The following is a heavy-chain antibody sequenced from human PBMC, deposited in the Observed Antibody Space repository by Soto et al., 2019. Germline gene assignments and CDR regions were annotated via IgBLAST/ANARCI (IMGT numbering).Heavy chain of an antibody. Sequence: QVQLRESGPGLVKPSETLSLTCTVSGGSISSYYWSWIRQPPGKGLEWIGYIYYSGSTNYNPSLKSRVTIXXDXSXXQFSLKLSSVTAADTAVYYCARQLDSSGYYGYFDYWGQGTLVTVSS. D-gene: IGHD3-22*01. J-gene: IGHJ4*02. CDR1: GGSISSYY. CDR3: ARQLDSSGYYGYFDY. CDR2: IYYSGST. V-gene: IGHV4-59*08.